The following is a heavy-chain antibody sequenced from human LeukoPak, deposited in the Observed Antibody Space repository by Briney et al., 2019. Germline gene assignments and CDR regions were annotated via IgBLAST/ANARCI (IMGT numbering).Heavy chain of an antibody. CDR2: ISSSGSTI. V-gene: IGHV3-11*01. CDR3: ARAPVDIVAKIGYYYGMDV. CDR1: GFTFSDYY. Sequence: GGSLRLSCAASGFTFSDYYMSWIRQAPGKRLEWVSYISSSGSTIYYADSVKGRFTISRDNAKNSLYLQMNSLRAEDTAVYYCARAPVDIVAKIGYYYGMDVWGQGTTVTVSS. D-gene: IGHD5-12*01. J-gene: IGHJ6*02.